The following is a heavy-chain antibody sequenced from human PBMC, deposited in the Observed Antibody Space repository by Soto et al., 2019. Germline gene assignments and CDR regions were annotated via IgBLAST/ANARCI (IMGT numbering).Heavy chain of an antibody. V-gene: IGHV4-39*07. D-gene: IGHD2-2*01. CDR2: IYYGGNT. CDR1: GGSISSSSYY. Sequence: PSETLSLTCTVSGGSISSSSYYWGWIRQPPGRGLEWIGSIYYGGNTYYNPSLKSRVTISVDKSKNQFSLKLSSVTAADTAVYYCARGIGEYQQLSRWFDPWGQGTLVRVSS. J-gene: IGHJ5*02. CDR3: ARGIGEYQQLSRWFDP.